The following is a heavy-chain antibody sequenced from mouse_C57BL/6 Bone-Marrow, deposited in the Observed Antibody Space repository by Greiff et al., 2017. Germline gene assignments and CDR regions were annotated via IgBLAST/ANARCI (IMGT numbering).Heavy chain of an antibody. V-gene: IGHV1-47*01. CDR2: FHPYNDDT. CDR3: ARGYGSSLTTVGYYAMDY. D-gene: IGHD1-1*01. J-gene: IGHJ4*01. CDR1: GYTFTTYP. Sequence: QVQLQQSGAELVKPGASVKMSCKASGYTFTTYPIEWMKQNHGKSLEWIGNFHPYNDDTKYNEKFKGKATLTVEKSSSTVYLELSRLTSDDSAVYYCARGYGSSLTTVGYYAMDYWGQGTSVTVSS.